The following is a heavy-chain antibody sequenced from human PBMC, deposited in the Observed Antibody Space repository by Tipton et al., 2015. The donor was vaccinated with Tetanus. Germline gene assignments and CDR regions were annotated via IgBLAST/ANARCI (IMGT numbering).Heavy chain of an antibody. D-gene: IGHD3-10*02. CDR2: ISSSSSTI. Sequence: SLRLSCAASGFTFSSYSMNWVRQAPGKGLEWVSYISSSSSTIYYADSVKGRFTISRDNAKNSLYLQMNSLRDEDTAVYYCARGLHLWSGLGAFNYWGQGTLVTVSS. J-gene: IGHJ4*02. CDR1: GFTFSSYS. CDR3: ARGLHLWSGLGAFNY. V-gene: IGHV3-48*02.